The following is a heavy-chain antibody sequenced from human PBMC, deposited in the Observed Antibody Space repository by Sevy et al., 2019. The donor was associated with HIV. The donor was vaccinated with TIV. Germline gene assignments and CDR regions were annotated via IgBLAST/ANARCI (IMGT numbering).Heavy chain of an antibody. CDR1: GNTFTYHY. D-gene: IGHD2-15*01. V-gene: IGHV1-45*02. CDR2: ITPYNGNT. J-gene: IGHJ5*02. CDR3: AVRERGCSGGSCYDGFDP. Sequence: SVKVSCKASGNTFTYHYLHWVRQAPGQALEWMGWITPYNGNTNYAQKFQGRVTITWDRSMNTAYTELSSLRSEDTAIYYCAVRERGCSGGSCYDGFDPWGQGTLVTASS.